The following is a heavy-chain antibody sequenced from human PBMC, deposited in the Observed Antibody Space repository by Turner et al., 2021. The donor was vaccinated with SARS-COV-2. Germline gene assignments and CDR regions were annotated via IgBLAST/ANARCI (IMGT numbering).Heavy chain of an antibody. CDR3: ARGHPYIAVAVSGFDP. J-gene: IGHJ5*02. CDR1: GGSFSGYY. CDR2: IIHSGST. Sequence: QVQLQQWGAGLLKPSETLSLTCAVSGGSFSGYYWSWIRQPPGKGLEWIGEIIHSGSTNYNPSLKSRVTISLDTSKNQFSLKLSSVTAADTAVYYCARGHPYIAVAVSGFDPWGQGTLVTVSS. V-gene: IGHV4-34*01. D-gene: IGHD6-19*01.